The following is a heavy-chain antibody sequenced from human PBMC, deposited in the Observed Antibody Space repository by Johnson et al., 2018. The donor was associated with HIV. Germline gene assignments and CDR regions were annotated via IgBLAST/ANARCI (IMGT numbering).Heavy chain of an antibody. D-gene: IGHD6-13*01. CDR3: AKGLGRAAAGTRNAFDI. Sequence: QVQLVESGGGLGQPGGSLRLSCAASGFTFSSYAMTWVRQAPGKGLEWVAFIRYDGSNKYYADSVKGRFTISRDNSKNTLYLQMNSLRAEDTAVYYCAKGLGRAAAGTRNAFDIWGQGTMVTVSS. V-gene: IGHV3-30*02. J-gene: IGHJ3*02. CDR2: IRYDGSNK. CDR1: GFTFSSYA.